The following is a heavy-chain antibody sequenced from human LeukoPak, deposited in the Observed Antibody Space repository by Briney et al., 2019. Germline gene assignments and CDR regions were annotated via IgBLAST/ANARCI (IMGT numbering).Heavy chain of an antibody. V-gene: IGHV3-7*03. Sequence: PGGSLRLSCVASGFIVSNNYMSWVRQAPGKGLEWVASINHSGNVNYYVDSVKGRFTISRDNAKNSLYLQMSNLRAEDTAVYFCARGGGLDVWGQGATVTVSS. CDR1: GFIVSNNY. CDR3: ARGGGLDV. CDR2: INHSGNVN. J-gene: IGHJ6*02. D-gene: IGHD3-16*01.